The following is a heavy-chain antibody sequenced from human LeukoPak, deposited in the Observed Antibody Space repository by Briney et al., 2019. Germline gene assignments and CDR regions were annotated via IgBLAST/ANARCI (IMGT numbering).Heavy chain of an antibody. Sequence: SETLSLTCSVSGGSLSGSRFHWGWVRQSPGRGLEWLGSLYSGRSTYQNPSLSSRVTISEDTSKNQFSLKLTSVTAADTAVYYCARGTPVAGNEYFQHWGQGSLVIVSS. V-gene: IGHV4-39*07. D-gene: IGHD6-19*01. J-gene: IGHJ1*01. CDR2: LYSGRST. CDR3: ARGTPVAGNEYFQH. CDR1: GGSLSGSRFH.